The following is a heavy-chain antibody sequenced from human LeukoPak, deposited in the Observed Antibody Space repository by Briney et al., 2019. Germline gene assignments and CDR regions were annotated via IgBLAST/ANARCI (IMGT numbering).Heavy chain of an antibody. CDR1: GFTFNNYA. CDR3: AKGKSVAGIFDY. J-gene: IGHJ4*02. CDR2: ISGSGGST. V-gene: IGHV3-23*01. D-gene: IGHD6-19*01. Sequence: GGSLRLSCAASGFTFNNYAMSWVHQAPGKGLEWVSTISGSGGSTYYADSVKGRFTISRDNSKNTLYLEMNSLGADDTAVYYCAKGKSVAGIFDYWGQGTLVTVSS.